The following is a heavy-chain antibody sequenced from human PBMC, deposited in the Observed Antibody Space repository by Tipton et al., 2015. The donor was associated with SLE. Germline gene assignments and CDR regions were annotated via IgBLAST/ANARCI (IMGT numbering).Heavy chain of an antibody. CDR1: GFTFTNYA. Sequence: QSGPEVKKPGASVKASCRASGFTFTNYAIHWVRQDPGQRLEWVGWINTDNGNTKYSHRLQGRITIARDTSANTVYMELSSLRSEDTAVYYCARENDNFWSGYDYWGQGTLVTVSS. D-gene: IGHD3-3*01. V-gene: IGHV1-3*04. CDR2: INTDNGNT. J-gene: IGHJ4*02. CDR3: ARENDNFWSGYDY.